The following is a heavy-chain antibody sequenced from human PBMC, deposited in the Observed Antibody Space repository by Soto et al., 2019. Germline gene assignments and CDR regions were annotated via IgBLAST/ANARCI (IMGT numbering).Heavy chain of an antibody. V-gene: IGHV4-59*08. D-gene: IGHD5-18*01. Sequence: QVQLQESGPGLVKPSETLSLTCTVSGGSISSYYWSWIRQPPGKGLEWIGYIYYSGSTNYNPSLKSRVTISVDTSKNQFSLKLSSVTTADTAVYYCARLRGYSYGYNYYYGMDVWGQGTTVTVSS. CDR3: ARLRGYSYGYNYYYGMDV. J-gene: IGHJ6*02. CDR2: IYYSGST. CDR1: GGSISSYY.